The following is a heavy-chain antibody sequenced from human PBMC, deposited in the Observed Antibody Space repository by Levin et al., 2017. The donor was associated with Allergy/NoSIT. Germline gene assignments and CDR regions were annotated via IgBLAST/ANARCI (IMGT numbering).Heavy chain of an antibody. CDR3: AKDAIRGSDQPYYFDY. V-gene: IGHV3-23*01. Sequence: GESLKISCAASGFTFNNYAMSWVRQAPGKGLEWVSAIINSGVGTYYADSVKGRFTISRANSKKPMYLQMNSLRAEDTAVYFCAKDAIRGSDQPYYFDYWGQGTLVTASS. D-gene: IGHD6-19*01. J-gene: IGHJ4*02. CDR1: GFTFNNYA. CDR2: IINSGVGT.